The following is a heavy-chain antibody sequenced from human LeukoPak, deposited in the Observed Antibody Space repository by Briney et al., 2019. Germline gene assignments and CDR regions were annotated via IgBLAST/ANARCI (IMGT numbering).Heavy chain of an antibody. V-gene: IGHV1-2*02. D-gene: IGHD2-2*01. CDR1: GYTFTGYY. CDR2: INPNSGGT. J-gene: IGHJ6*02. Sequence: ASVKVSCKASGYTFTGYYMHWVRQAPGQGLEWMGWINPNSGGTNYAQKFQGRVTMTRDTSISTAYMELSRLRSDDTAVYYCARDSYIVVVPAAILDVWGQGTTVTVSS. CDR3: ARDSYIVVVPAAILDV.